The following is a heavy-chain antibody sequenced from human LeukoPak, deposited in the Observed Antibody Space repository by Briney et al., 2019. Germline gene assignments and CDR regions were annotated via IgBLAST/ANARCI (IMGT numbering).Heavy chain of an antibody. D-gene: IGHD5-12*01. V-gene: IGHV4-59*01. CDR2: IYYSGST. Sequence: SETLSLTFTVSGGSISSYYWSWIRQPPGKGLEWIGYIYYSGSTNYNPSLKSRVTISVDTSKNQFSLKLSSVTAADTAVYYCATVGWGYGHEDWFDPWGQGTLVTVSS. CDR1: GGSISSYY. J-gene: IGHJ5*02. CDR3: ATVGWGYGHEDWFDP.